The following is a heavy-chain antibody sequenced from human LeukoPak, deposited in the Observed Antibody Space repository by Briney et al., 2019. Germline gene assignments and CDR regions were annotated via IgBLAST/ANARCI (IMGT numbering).Heavy chain of an antibody. CDR2: IYYSGST. CDR3: ARETNYGVRRAFDI. V-gene: IGHV4-31*03. J-gene: IGHJ3*02. CDR1: GGSISSGGYS. Sequence: SETLSLTCTVSGGSISSGGYSWSWIRQHPGKGLEWIGYIYYSGSTYYNPSLKSRVTISVDTSKNQFSLKLSPVTAADTAVYYCARETNYGVRRAFDIWGQGTMVTVSS. D-gene: IGHD4-17*01.